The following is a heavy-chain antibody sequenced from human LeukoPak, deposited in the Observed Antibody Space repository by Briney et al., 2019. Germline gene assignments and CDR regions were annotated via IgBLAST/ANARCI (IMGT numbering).Heavy chain of an antibody. D-gene: IGHD6-13*01. CDR1: GFTVSSNY. J-gene: IGHJ4*02. Sequence: PGGSLRLSCAASGFTVSSNYMSWVRQAPGKGPEWVSNISGSGGNTYYADSVKGRFTISRDNSKNTLYLQMNSLRAEDTAVYYCAKDFKGLTIVAAGSFDYWGQGTLVTVSS. CDR2: ISGSGGNT. V-gene: IGHV3-23*01. CDR3: AKDFKGLTIVAAGSFDY.